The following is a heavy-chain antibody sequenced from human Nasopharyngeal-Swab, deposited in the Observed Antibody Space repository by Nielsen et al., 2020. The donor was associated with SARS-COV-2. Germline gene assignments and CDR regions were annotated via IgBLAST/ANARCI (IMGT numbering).Heavy chain of an antibody. CDR3: ARGRTTVTEYYYYYYFDV. J-gene: IGHJ6*03. CDR2: INPNSGGT. D-gene: IGHD4-17*01. Sequence: WVRQAPGQGLEWMGRINPNSGGTNYAQKFLGRVTVTRDTSISAAYMELSRLRSDDTAVYYCARGRTTVTEYYYYYYFDVWGKGTTVTVSS. V-gene: IGHV1-2*06.